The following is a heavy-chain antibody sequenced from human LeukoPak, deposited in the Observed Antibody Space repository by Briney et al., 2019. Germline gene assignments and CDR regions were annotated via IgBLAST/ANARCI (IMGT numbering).Heavy chain of an antibody. D-gene: IGHD5-12*01. CDR2: ISYDGSNK. CDR3: ARDGVATEYYYGMDV. J-gene: IGHJ6*02. Sequence: GGSLRLSCAASGFTFSSYAMHWVRQAPGKGLEWVAAISYDGSNKYYADSVKGRLTISRENSKDTLYLQMNSLRAEDTAVYYCARDGVATEYYYGMDVWGQGTTVTVSS. V-gene: IGHV3-30-3*01. CDR1: GFTFSSYA.